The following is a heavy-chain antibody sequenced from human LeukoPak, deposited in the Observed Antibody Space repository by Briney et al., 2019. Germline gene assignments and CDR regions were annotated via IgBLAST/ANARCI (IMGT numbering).Heavy chain of an antibody. CDR1: GLTFSSYA. CDR2: INSDGSST. J-gene: IGHJ3*02. CDR3: ARVFRIAVAGTDAFDI. V-gene: IGHV3-74*01. D-gene: IGHD6-19*01. Sequence: PGGSLRLSCAASGLTFSSYAMSWVRQAPGKGLEWVSRINSDGSSTSYADSVKGRFTISRDNAKNTLYLQMNSLRAEDTAVYYCARVFRIAVAGTDAFDIWGQGTMVTVSS.